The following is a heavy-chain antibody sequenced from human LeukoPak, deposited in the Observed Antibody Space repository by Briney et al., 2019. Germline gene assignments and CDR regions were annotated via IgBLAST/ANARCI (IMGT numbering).Heavy chain of an antibody. Sequence: PGGSLRLSCAASGFTFSSYSMNWVRQAPGKGLEWVSSISSSSSYTYYADSVKGRFTISRDNAKNSVFLQMNSLRAEDTAVYYCARENTYGSGTYYYYGIDVWGQGTTVTVSS. CDR2: ISSSSSYT. V-gene: IGHV3-21*04. CDR3: ARENTYGSGTYYYYGIDV. D-gene: IGHD3-10*01. J-gene: IGHJ6*02. CDR1: GFTFSSYS.